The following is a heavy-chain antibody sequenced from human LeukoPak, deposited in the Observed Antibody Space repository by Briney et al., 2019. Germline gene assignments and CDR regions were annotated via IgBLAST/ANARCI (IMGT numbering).Heavy chain of an antibody. D-gene: IGHD3-22*01. CDR3: AKDLYYYDSSGSTYFDY. CDR1: GFTFSSYE. CDR2: ISSSGSTI. V-gene: IGHV3-48*03. Sequence: PGGSLRLSCAASGFTFSSYEMNWVRQAPGKGLEWVSYISSSGSTIYYADSVKGRFTISRDNSKNTLYLQMNSLRAEDTAVYYCAKDLYYYDSSGSTYFDYWGQGTLVTVSS. J-gene: IGHJ4*02.